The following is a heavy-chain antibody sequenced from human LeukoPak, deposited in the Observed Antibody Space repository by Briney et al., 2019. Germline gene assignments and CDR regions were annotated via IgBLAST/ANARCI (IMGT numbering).Heavy chain of an antibody. D-gene: IGHD6-13*01. CDR1: GGSFSGYY. J-gene: IGHJ4*02. Sequence: SETLSLTCAVYGGSFSGYYWSWIRQPPGKGLEWIGEINHSGSTNYNPSLKSRVTISVDTSKNQFSLKLSSVTAADTAVYYCAREGVAAAAGTAFDYWGQGTLVTVSS. V-gene: IGHV4-34*01. CDR3: AREGVAAAAGTAFDY. CDR2: INHSGST.